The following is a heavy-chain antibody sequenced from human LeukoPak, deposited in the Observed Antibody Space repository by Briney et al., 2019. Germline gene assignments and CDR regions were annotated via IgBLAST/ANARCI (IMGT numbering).Heavy chain of an antibody. V-gene: IGHV3-23*01. CDR1: GFTFSRYA. CDR3: AKDRPPNYGTSDCMIDY. D-gene: IGHD3-22*01. CDR2: ITGSSGTT. J-gene: IGHJ4*02. Sequence: GGSLRLSCAASGFTFSRYAMTWVRQAPGKGLEWVSTITGSSGTTYYADSVKGRFTISRDSSKNTLYLQMDSLGSEDTALYYCAKDRPPNYGTSDCMIDYWGQGTLVTVSS.